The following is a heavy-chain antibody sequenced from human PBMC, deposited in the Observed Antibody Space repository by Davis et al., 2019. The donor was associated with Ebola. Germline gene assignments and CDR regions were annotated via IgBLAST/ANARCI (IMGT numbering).Heavy chain of an antibody. Sequence: GESLKISCTASGFTFGDYAMNWVRQAPGKGLEWVSSISSSSSYIYYADSVKGRFTISRDNAKNSLYLQMNSLRAEDTAVYYCASGSTHSLSRYYYGSGSVDYWGQGTLVTVSS. V-gene: IGHV3-21*01. CDR3: ASGSTHSLSRYYYGSGSVDY. CDR1: GFTFGDYA. J-gene: IGHJ4*02. CDR2: ISSSSSYI. D-gene: IGHD3-10*01.